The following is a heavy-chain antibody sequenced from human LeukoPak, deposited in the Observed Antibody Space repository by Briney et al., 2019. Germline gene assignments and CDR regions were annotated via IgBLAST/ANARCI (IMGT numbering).Heavy chain of an antibody. CDR1: GYTFTSYG. V-gene: IGHV1-18*01. D-gene: IGHD3-10*01. Sequence: ASVKVSCKASGYTFTSYGISWVRQAPGQGLEWMGWISAYNGNTNYAQKLQGRVTMTTDTSTSTAYMELRSLRSDDTAVYYCARDPGYYGSGNNWFDPWGQGTLVTVSS. CDR3: ARDPGYYGSGNNWFDP. CDR2: ISAYNGNT. J-gene: IGHJ5*02.